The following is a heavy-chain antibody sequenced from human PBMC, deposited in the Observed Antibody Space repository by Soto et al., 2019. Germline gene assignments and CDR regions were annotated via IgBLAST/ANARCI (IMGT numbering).Heavy chain of an antibody. CDR2: ISSSGSTI. V-gene: IGHV3-48*03. CDR1: GFTFSSYE. Sequence: PGGSLRLSCAASGFTFSSYEMNWVRQAPGKGLEWVSYISSSGSTIYYADSVKGRFTISRDNAKNSLYLQMNSLRAEDTAVYYCAHASRGLLPDDYWGQGTLVTVSS. D-gene: IGHD3-22*01. CDR3: AHASRGLLPDDY. J-gene: IGHJ4*02.